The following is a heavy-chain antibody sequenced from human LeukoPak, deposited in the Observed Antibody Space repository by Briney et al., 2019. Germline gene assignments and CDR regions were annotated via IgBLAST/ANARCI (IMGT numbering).Heavy chain of an antibody. V-gene: IGHV3-23*01. J-gene: IGHJ4*02. D-gene: IGHD3-9*01. CDR1: GFSFGSYA. CDR3: AKDGLYFDGSTHIYYFDS. CDR2: ITYNGAAT. Sequence: GGSLRLSCAASGFSFGSYAMTWVRQAPGKGLEWVSSITYNGAATYYLDSVKARFTISRDNSRSTLYLQMDSLTAEDTALYYCAKDGLYFDGSTHIYYFDSWGQGTLVAVSS.